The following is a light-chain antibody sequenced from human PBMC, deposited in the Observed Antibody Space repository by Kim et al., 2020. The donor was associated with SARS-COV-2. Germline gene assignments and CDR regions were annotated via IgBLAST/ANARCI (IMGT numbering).Light chain of an antibody. CDR3: QQYGSSPL. J-gene: IGKJ4*01. Sequence: GHRGTRVCRDSQSVKSMYLALDRQRPSPGPRPLLYGAASRATGSADRFSGSGCGTDITLTITRLQPEDYAVDYCQQYGSSPLFGRGTKVDIK. CDR1: QSVKSMY. CDR2: GAA. V-gene: IGKV3-20*01.